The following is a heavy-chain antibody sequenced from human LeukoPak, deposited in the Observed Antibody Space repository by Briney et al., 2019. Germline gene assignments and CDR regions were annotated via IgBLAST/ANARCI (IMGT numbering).Heavy chain of an antibody. CDR3: ASRGYDFWSGYYRNFDY. D-gene: IGHD3-3*01. CDR2: IYYSGST. Sequence: PSETLSLTCTVSGGSISSSSYYWGWIRQPPGKGLEWIGSIYYSGSTYYNPSLKSRVTISVDTSKNQFSLKLSSVTAADTAVYYCASRGYDFWSGYYRNFDYWGQGTLVTVSS. V-gene: IGHV4-39*01. J-gene: IGHJ4*02. CDR1: GGSISSSSYY.